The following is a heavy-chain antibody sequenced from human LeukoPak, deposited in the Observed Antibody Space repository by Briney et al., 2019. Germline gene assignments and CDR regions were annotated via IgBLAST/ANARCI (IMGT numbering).Heavy chain of an antibody. CDR1: NGSMTSDSYY. J-gene: IGHJ5*02. V-gene: IGHV4-39*02. CDR3: ARLRIVATWFDA. Sequence: SETLSLTCTVSNGSMTSDSYYWAWVRQPPGKGLEGIGTIFYSGKTYYSASLKSLVTVSLAASKKNFSLRLSSVTAADTAVYYCARLRIVATWFDAWGQGALVTVSS. D-gene: IGHD3-22*01. CDR2: IFYSGKT.